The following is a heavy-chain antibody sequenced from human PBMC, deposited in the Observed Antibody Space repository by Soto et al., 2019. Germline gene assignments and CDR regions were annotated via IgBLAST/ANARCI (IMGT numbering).Heavy chain of an antibody. J-gene: IGHJ4*02. V-gene: IGHV3-23*01. Sequence: EVQLLVSGGGLVQPGESLRLSCAASGFTFSSSTISWVHQAPGKGLEWVSTISGRGGGSFYLDSVRGRFTISRDNSRNMLYLQMDSLRVDDTAVYFCATMFGDLTEVDHWGQGTLVTVSS. CDR3: ATMFGDLTEVDH. CDR2: ISGRGGGS. CDR1: GFTFSSST. D-gene: IGHD2-21*02.